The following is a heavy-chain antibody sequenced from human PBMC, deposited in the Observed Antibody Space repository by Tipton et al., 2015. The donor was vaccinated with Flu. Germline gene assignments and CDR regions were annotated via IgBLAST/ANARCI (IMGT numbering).Heavy chain of an antibody. D-gene: IGHD3-3*01. V-gene: IGHV3-21*01. CDR2: ISSSSSYI. J-gene: IGHJ6*02. CDR1: GFTFSSYS. CDR3: ARDRYDFWSGYHYYYYGMDV. Sequence: SLRLSCAASGFTFSSYSMNWVRQAPGKGLEWVSSISSSSSYIYYADSVKGRFTISRDNAKNSLYLQMNSLRAEDTAVYYCARDRYDFWSGYHYYYYGMDVWGQGTTVTVSS.